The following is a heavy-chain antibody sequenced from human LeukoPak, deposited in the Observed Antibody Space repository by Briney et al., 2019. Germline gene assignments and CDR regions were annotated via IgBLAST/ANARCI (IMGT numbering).Heavy chain of an antibody. CDR3: AKGGKWDVTPFDY. CDR1: GFTFTSYS. V-gene: IGHV3-23*01. J-gene: IGHJ4*02. Sequence: GGSLRLSCAASGFTFTSYSMNWVRQAPGKGLEWVSTISGGGGSTCYADSVKGRFTISRDNSRNTLYLQVNSLRAEDTAVYYCAKGGKWDVTPFDYWGQGTLVTVSS. CDR2: ISGGGGST. D-gene: IGHD1-26*01.